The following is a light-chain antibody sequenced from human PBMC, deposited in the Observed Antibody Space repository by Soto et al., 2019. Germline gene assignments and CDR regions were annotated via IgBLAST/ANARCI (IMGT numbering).Light chain of an antibody. CDR1: SSDVGGYNY. CDR3: CSYAGSYTWV. V-gene: IGLV2-11*01. CDR2: DVS. Sequence: QSALTQPRSVSGSAGRSVTISCTGASSDVGGYNYVSWYQQHPGKAPKLVIYDVSKRPSGVPDRFSGSKSGNTASLTISGLQAEDEADYYCCSYAGSYTWVFGGGTKLTVL. J-gene: IGLJ3*02.